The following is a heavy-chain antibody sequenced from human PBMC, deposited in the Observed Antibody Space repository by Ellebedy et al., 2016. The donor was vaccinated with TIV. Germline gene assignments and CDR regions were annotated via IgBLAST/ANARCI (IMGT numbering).Heavy chain of an antibody. CDR2: ISYDGSNK. V-gene: IGHV3-30-3*01. Sequence: GGSLRLXXAASGFTFSSYAMHWVRQAPGKGLEWVAVISYDGSNKYYADSVKGRFTISRDNSKNTLYLQMNSLRAEDTAVYYCASLYDSFDYWGQGTLVTVSS. D-gene: IGHD2-8*01. CDR1: GFTFSSYA. CDR3: ASLYDSFDY. J-gene: IGHJ4*02.